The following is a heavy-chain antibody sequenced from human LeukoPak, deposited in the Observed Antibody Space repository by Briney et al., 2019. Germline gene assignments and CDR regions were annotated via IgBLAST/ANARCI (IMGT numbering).Heavy chain of an antibody. D-gene: IGHD5-18*01. J-gene: IGHJ4*02. CDR1: GFTFSSYA. CDR2: ISYDGSNK. V-gene: IGHV3-30-3*01. CDR3: ARDGGYSYGPFDY. Sequence: GGSLRLSCAASGFTFSSYAMHWVRQAPGKGLEWVAVISYDGSNKYYADSVKGRFTISRDNSKNTLYLQMSSLKAEDTAVYYCARDGGYSYGPFDYWGQGTLVTVSS.